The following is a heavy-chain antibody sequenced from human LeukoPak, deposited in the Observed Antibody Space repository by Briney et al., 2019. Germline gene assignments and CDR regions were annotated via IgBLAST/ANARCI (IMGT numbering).Heavy chain of an antibody. V-gene: IGHV4-39*07. Sequence: SETLSLTCTVSVGSLSSSSYYWGWIRQPPGTGLEWIGSIYYSGSTYYNPSLKSRVTISVDTSKNQFSLKLSSVTAADTAAYYCARARSSWTHYYYYYGMDVWGQGTTVTVSS. CDR1: VGSLSSSSYY. CDR3: ARARSSWTHYYYYYGMDV. D-gene: IGHD6-13*01. J-gene: IGHJ6*02. CDR2: IYYSGST.